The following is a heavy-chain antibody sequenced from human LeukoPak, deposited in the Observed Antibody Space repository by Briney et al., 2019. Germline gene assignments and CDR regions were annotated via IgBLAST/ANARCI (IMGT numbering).Heavy chain of an antibody. D-gene: IGHD1-1*01. CDR2: INWNGSIT. Sequence: PGGSLRLSCTTSGFTFDDFGLSWVRPAPGKGVEWVSSINWNGSITPYADSVRGRFTISRDNDKNSLYLQMNSLKVEDTALYYCTRDETEIDYWGPGTLVTVSS. J-gene: IGHJ4*02. CDR3: TRDETEIDY. CDR1: GFTFDDFG. V-gene: IGHV3-20*04.